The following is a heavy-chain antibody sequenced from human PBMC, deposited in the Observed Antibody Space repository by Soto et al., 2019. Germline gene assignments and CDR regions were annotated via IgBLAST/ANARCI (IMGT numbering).Heavy chain of an antibody. V-gene: IGHV3-30-3*01. CDR3: ARVIAAAGLYYYYYYGMDV. CDR2: ISYDGSNK. CDR1: GFTFSSYA. Sequence: GGSLRLSCAASGFTFSSYAMHWVRQAPGKGLEWVAVISYDGSNKYYADSVKGRFTISRDNSKNTLYLQMNSLRAEDTAVYYCARVIAAAGLYYYYYYGMDVWGQGTTVTVSS. D-gene: IGHD6-13*01. J-gene: IGHJ6*02.